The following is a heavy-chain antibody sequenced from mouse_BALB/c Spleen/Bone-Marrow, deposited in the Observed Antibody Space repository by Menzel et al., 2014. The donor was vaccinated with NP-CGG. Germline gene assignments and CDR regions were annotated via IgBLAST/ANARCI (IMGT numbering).Heavy chain of an antibody. Sequence: LMESGPELVKPGASVKISCKASGYTFTDYYINWVKQKPGQGLEWIGWIYPGSGNTKYNEKFKGKATLTVDTSSSTAYMQLSSLTSEDTAVYSCARSAYYGNYGGYWGQGTTLTVSS. CDR2: IYPGSGNT. D-gene: IGHD2-10*01. V-gene: IGHV1-84*02. CDR3: ARSAYYGNYGGY. CDR1: GYTFTDYY. J-gene: IGHJ2*01.